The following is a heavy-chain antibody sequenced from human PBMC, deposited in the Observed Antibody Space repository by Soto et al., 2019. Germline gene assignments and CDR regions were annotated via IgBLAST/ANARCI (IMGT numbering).Heavy chain of an antibody. D-gene: IGHD3-22*01. CDR2: VKSKTEGGTV. Sequence: VQLVESGGGLVKPGGSLRLSCAASGFTFNNSWMSWVRQAPGKGLEWVGRVKSKTEGGTVDYAAHVKGRFSISGDDSTNTLYVQRNSLKTEDTAVYYCAARSGHSSVGFDHWGQGTLVTVSS. V-gene: IGHV3-15*01. CDR1: GFTFNNSW. J-gene: IGHJ4*02. CDR3: AARSGHSSVGFDH.